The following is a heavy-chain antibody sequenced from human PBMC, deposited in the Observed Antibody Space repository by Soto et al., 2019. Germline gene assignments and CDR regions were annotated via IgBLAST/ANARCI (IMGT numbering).Heavy chain of an antibody. D-gene: IGHD1-1*01. Sequence: SVTLSLTRTIPNASIVTYFCMSIRQPPWKGLEWIGYIYYIGSTNYHPSLKGRVTISADTSKNQFSLKLSSVTTADTAMYYCARMNQLAPKRNAFDIWGQGTMVT. CDR2: IYYIGST. J-gene: IGHJ3*02. V-gene: IGHV4-59*01. CDR1: NASIVTYF. CDR3: ARMNQLAPKRNAFDI.